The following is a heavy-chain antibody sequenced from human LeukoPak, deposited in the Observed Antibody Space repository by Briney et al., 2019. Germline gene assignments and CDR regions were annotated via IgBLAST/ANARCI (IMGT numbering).Heavy chain of an antibody. CDR2: FSGSGGST. CDR3: AIAAEYDSYWYFDY. J-gene: IGHJ4*02. D-gene: IGHD3-10*01. V-gene: IGHV3-23*01. CDR1: VFTFSSYD. Sequence: GGALRLSCAGSVFTFSSYDMSWVRQAPGKGLEWVSAFSGSGGSTYYADSVKRRFTISRDNSKNTLYLQMTSRRAEDTAVYYCAIAAEYDSYWYFDYWGQGTLVTVSS.